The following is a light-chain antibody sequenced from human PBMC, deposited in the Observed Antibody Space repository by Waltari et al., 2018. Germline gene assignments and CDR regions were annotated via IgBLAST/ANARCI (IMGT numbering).Light chain of an antibody. J-gene: IGLJ2*01. CDR3: ATWDDSLNGVI. CDR1: SSNIGSNT. Sequence: QSVLTQPPSASGTPGQTVTISCSGSSSNIGSNTVNWYQHLPGTAPKLLIYSNNQRPSGDPDRFSGSKSGTSASLAITGLQSEDEADYYCATWDDSLNGVIFGGRTEVTVL. V-gene: IGLV1-44*01. CDR2: SNN.